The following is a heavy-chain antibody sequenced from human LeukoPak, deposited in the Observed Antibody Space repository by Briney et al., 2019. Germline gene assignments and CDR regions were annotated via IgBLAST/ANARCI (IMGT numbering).Heavy chain of an antibody. CDR2: MYYSGSP. CDR1: GGSISSGGSH. D-gene: IGHD3-3*01. J-gene: IGHJ4*02. CDR3: ARAVNDFWSGFSYYFDC. V-gene: IGHV4-31*03. Sequence: SETLSLTCTVSGGSISSGGSHWTWIGQHPGKGLEWIGYMYYSGSPYYNPSLRSRLTISVDTSKNQFSLKLSSVTAADTAVYYCARAVNDFWSGFSYYFDCWGQGTLVTVSS.